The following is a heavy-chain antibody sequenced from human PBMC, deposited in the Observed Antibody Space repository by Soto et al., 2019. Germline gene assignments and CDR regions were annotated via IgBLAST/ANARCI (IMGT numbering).Heavy chain of an antibody. V-gene: IGHV4-38-2*02. CDR2: IYHSGKT. J-gene: IGHJ5*02. D-gene: IGHD3-22*01. CDR3: ARDKRATMMGGWFDP. CDR1: GYSISSGYY. Sequence: SSETLSLTCVVSGYSISSGYYWAWVRQPPGKELEWIGSIYHSGKTYYKPSLRSRVTVSVDTSKNQFSMKLISVTAADTAVYYCARDKRATMMGGWFDPWGQGTLVTVSS.